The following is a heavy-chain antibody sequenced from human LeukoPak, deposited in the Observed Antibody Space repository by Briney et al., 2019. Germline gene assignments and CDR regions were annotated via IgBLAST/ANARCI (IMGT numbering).Heavy chain of an antibody. Sequence: GESLKISCKGSGYTFTTYWIAWVRQMPRKGLEWMGIIYPGDSDPRYSPSFQGQVTISADKSISTAYLQWSSLEASDSAMYYCVRHGLGSSWFGFDYWGQGTLVTVSS. CDR2: IYPGDSDP. CDR1: GYTFTTYW. V-gene: IGHV5-51*01. CDR3: VRHGLGSSWFGFDY. J-gene: IGHJ4*02. D-gene: IGHD6-13*01.